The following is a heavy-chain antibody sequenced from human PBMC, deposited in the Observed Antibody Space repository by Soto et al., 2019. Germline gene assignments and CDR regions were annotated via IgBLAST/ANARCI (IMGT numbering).Heavy chain of an antibody. J-gene: IGHJ2*01. V-gene: IGHV3-64*01. CDR3: ARVFFFQAEDGIRGTVPVSAFLLNRSSDL. CDR2: ISSNGGST. D-gene: IGHD1-1*01. Sequence: KGLEYVSAISSNGGSTYYANSVKGRFTISRDNSKNTLYLQMGSLRAEDMAVYYCARVFFFQAEDGIRGTVPVSAFLLNRSSDL.